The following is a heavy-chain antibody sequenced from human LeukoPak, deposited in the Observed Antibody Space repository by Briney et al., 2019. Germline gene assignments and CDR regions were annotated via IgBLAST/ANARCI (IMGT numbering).Heavy chain of an antibody. V-gene: IGHV1-2*02. CDR1: GYSFTAYY. J-gene: IGHJ3*02. CDR3: ARPYSRSSIDGFDI. CDR2: INPDRGDS. Sequence: ASVRASCKTSGYSFTAYYIVWVRQAPGQGLEWMGWINPDRGDSNFEQKFQGRISMTRDTPISTAYLELSSLTSDDTALYYCARPYSRSSIDGFDIWGQGTMVTVSS. D-gene: IGHD6-6*01.